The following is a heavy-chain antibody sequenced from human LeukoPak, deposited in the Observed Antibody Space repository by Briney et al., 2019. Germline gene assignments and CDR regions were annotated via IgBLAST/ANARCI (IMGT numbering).Heavy chain of an antibody. Sequence: GGSLRLSCAASGFTFSSYGMNWVRQAPGKGLEWVSSISSSSSYIYYADSVKGRFTISRDNAKNSLYLQMNSLRAEDTAVYYCARESSESYGMDVWGQGTTVTVSS. J-gene: IGHJ6*02. V-gene: IGHV3-21*01. CDR3: ARESSESYGMDV. CDR2: ISSSSSYI. CDR1: GFTFSSYG. D-gene: IGHD3-10*01.